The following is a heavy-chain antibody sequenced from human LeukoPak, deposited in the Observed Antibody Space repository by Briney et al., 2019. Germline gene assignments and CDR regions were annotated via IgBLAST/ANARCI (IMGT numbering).Heavy chain of an antibody. CDR3: ARAPITSPFYFDY. J-gene: IGHJ4*02. V-gene: IGHV3-20*04. CDR1: GFAFDEHG. D-gene: IGHD2-2*01. Sequence: GGSLRLSCTASGFAFDEHGMSWVRQVPGKGLEWVSGINWGGGSTGYADPLRGRFTISRDNAKNSLYLQMDSLRAEDTALYYCARAPITSPFYFDYWGQGTLVTVSS. CDR2: INWGGGST.